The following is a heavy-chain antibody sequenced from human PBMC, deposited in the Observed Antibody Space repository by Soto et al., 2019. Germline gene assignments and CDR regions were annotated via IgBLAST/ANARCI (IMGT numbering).Heavy chain of an antibody. Sequence: ASVKVSCKASGYTFTGYYMHWVRQAPGQGLEWMGWISPNSGGTNYAQKFQGWVTMTRDTSISTAYMELSRLRSDDTAVYYCARGWAPDSSGWYDYWGQGTLVTVSS. CDR2: ISPNSGGT. CDR3: ARGWAPDSSGWYDY. CDR1: GYTFTGYY. J-gene: IGHJ4*02. V-gene: IGHV1-2*04. D-gene: IGHD6-19*01.